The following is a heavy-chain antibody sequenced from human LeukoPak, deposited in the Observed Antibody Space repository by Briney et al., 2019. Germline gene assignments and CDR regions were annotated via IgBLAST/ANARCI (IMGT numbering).Heavy chain of an antibody. V-gene: IGHV3-30*03. CDR3: ARDRVTMFRGVGY. CDR2: ISFDGNSK. D-gene: IGHD3-10*01. CDR1: GFTFSSYS. J-gene: IGHJ4*02. Sequence: GGSLRLSCAASGFTFSSYSMNWVRQAPGKGLEWVAFISFDGNSKYYVDSVKGRFTISRDNSKDTLFLQMNSLRAEDTAMYYCARDRVTMFRGVGYWGQGTLVTVSS.